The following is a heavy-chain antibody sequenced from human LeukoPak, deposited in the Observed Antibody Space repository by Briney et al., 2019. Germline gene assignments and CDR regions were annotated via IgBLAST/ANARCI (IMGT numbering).Heavy chain of an antibody. D-gene: IGHD3-10*01. Sequence: SQTLSLTCAVSGGSISSGGYSWSWIRQPPGKGLEWIGYIYHSGSTYYNPSLKSRVTISVHRSKNQFSLKLSSVTAADTAVYYCARVITMVRGVIPAPNWFDPWGQGTLVTVSS. CDR1: GGSISSGGYS. CDR2: IYHSGST. CDR3: ARVITMVRGVIPAPNWFDP. V-gene: IGHV4-30-2*01. J-gene: IGHJ5*02.